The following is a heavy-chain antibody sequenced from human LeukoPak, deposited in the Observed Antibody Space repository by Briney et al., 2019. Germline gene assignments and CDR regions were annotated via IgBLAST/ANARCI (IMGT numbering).Heavy chain of an antibody. J-gene: IGHJ4*02. V-gene: IGHV3-72*01. CDR1: GFTFSSYW. CDR3: GRGPPDY. CDR2: ARNKANSYTT. Sequence: GGSLRLSCAASGFTFSSYWMTWVRQAPGKGLEWVGRARNKANSYTTEYAASVKGRFTISRDDSKNSLYLQMNSLKTEDTAVYYCGRGPPDYWGQGTLVTVSS.